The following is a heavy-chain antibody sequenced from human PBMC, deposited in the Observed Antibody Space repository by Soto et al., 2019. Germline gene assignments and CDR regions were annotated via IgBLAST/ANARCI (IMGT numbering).Heavy chain of an antibody. CDR1: GFTFSRFA. CDR2: ISGSGTST. V-gene: IGHV3-23*01. Sequence: GGSLRLSCAASGFTFSRFAMNWVRQVPGKGLEWVSTISGSGTSTFYADSVQGRFTISRDNSKNTLYLQMNSLRAEDTAVYYCAKVHCSSTSCFGNWYFDLWGRGTLVTVSS. J-gene: IGHJ2*01. CDR3: AKVHCSSTSCFGNWYFDL. D-gene: IGHD2-2*01.